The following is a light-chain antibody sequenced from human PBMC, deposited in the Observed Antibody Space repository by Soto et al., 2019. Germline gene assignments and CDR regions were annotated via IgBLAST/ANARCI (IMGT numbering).Light chain of an antibody. J-gene: IGKJ1*01. CDR2: QVS. V-gene: IGKV2-30*01. Sequence: DVVMTQSPLSLPVTLGQPASISCRSSQSLVYSDGNTYLYWFLQRPGQPPRRLIYQVSNRDSGVPDRFGGSGSGTDFTLRISRVEAEDVGVYYCMEGTHWWTFGQGTKVEIK. CDR3: MEGTHWWT. CDR1: QSLVYSDGNTY.